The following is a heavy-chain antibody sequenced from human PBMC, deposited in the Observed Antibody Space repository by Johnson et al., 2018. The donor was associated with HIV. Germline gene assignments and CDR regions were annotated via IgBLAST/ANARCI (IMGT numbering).Heavy chain of an antibody. V-gene: IGHV3-30*18. CDR1: GFTFDDYA. CDR2: ISYDGSNK. D-gene: IGHD3-22*01. J-gene: IGHJ3*02. Sequence: QVQLVESGGVVVQPGGSLRLSCAASGFTFDDYAMHWVRQAPGKGLEWVAVISYDGSNKYYADSVKGRFTISRDNSKNTLYLQMNSLRAEDTAVYYCAKTHDSSGYYGGLDAFDIWGQGTMVTVSS. CDR3: AKTHDSSGYYGGLDAFDI.